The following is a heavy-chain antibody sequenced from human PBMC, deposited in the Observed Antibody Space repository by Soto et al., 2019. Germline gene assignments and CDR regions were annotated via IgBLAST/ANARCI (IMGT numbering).Heavy chain of an antibody. Sequence: SETLSLTCTVSGGSISSGGYYWSWIRQHPGKGLEWIGYIYYSGSTYYNPSLKSRVTISVDTSKNQFSLKLSSVTAADTAVYYCARGITGTTLNWFDPWGQGTLVTVAS. CDR3: ARGITGTTLNWFDP. CDR1: GGSISSGGYY. J-gene: IGHJ5*02. CDR2: IYYSGST. V-gene: IGHV4-31*03. D-gene: IGHD1-7*01.